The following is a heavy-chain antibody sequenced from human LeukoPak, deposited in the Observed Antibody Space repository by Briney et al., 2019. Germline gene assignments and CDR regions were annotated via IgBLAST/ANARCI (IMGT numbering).Heavy chain of an antibody. V-gene: IGHV3-7*01. Sequence: GGSLRLSCSASGFTFSTYWMSWVRQAPGKGLEWVANIKQDGSEKHYVDSVKGRFTISRDNAKNSLYLQMNSLRAEDTAVYYCARDHRVAGATGSSDYWGQGTLVTVSS. D-gene: IGHD1-26*01. CDR3: ARDHRVAGATGSSDY. CDR1: GFTFSTYW. CDR2: IKQDGSEK. J-gene: IGHJ4*02.